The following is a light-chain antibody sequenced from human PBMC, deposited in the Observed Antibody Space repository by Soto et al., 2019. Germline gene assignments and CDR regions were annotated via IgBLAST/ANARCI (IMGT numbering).Light chain of an antibody. CDR1: SGSIASNY. CDR3: QSYDTSNLV. J-gene: IGLJ2*01. CDR2: EDN. Sequence: NFMLTQTHSVSESPGKTVTISCTRSSGSIASNYVQWYQQRPGSSPTTVIYEDNQRPSGVPDRFSGSIDSSSNSASLTISGLKTEDEADYYCQSYDTSNLVFGGGTKVTVL. V-gene: IGLV6-57*01.